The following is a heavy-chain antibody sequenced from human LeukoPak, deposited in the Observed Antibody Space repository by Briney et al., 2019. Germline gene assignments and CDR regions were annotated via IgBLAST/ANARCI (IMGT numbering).Heavy chain of an antibody. CDR1: GITLNNYG. CDR2: ISDSGGST. J-gene: IGHJ4*02. Sequence: GGSLRLSCAVSGITLNNYGMTWVRQAPGKGLEWVAGISDSGGSTKYADSVKGRFTISRDNSKNTLYLQMNSLRAEDTAVYYCAKDPRGDLWFDYWGQGTLVTVSS. V-gene: IGHV3-23*01. CDR3: AKDPRGDLWFDY. D-gene: IGHD2-21*02.